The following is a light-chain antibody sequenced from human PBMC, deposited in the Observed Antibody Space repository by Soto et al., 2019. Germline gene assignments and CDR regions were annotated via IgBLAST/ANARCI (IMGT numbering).Light chain of an antibody. J-gene: IGKJ1*01. Sequence: EIVMTQSPATLSVSPGERATLSCRASQSVTSSVAWYQQKPGQAPRLLIYVASTGATGIPARFSGTWSGTEFTLTISSLQSEDFAVYYCQQYKYWPPTFGQGTKVENK. CDR1: QSVTSS. CDR2: VAS. V-gene: IGKV3D-15*01. CDR3: QQYKYWPPT.